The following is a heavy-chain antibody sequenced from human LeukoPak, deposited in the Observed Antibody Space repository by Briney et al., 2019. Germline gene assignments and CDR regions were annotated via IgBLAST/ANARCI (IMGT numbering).Heavy chain of an antibody. Sequence: SETLSLTCTVSGGSITSGSSLWTWIRQPAGKGLEWIGRSYTGGSTNYNPSLKSRVTISVDTSKNQFSLQMSSVSAADTAVYYCARDGGGYSYGYRPTELDWYFDFWGRGTRVTVSS. CDR3: ARDGGGYSYGYRPTELDWYFDF. CDR2: SYTGGST. CDR1: GGSITSGSSL. V-gene: IGHV4-61*02. J-gene: IGHJ2*01. D-gene: IGHD5-18*01.